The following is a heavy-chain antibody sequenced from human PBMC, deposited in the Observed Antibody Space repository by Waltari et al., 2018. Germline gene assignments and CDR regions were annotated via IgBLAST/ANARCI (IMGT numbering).Heavy chain of an antibody. Sequence: QLQLQESGPGLVKPSETLSLTCTVSGGSISSSSYYWGWIRQPPGKGLEWIGSIYYSGSTYDTPSLKSRVTISVDTSKNQFSLKLSSVTAADTAVYYCARPAHCSGGSCYSGGNWFDPWGQGTLVTVSS. V-gene: IGHV4-39*07. CDR3: ARPAHCSGGSCYSGGNWFDP. D-gene: IGHD2-15*01. CDR1: GGSISSSSYY. CDR2: IYYSGST. J-gene: IGHJ5*02.